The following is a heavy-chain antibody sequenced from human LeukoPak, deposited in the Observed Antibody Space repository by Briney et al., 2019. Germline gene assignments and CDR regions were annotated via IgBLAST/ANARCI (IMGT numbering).Heavy chain of an antibody. D-gene: IGHD3-10*01. CDR2: ISYDGNIK. V-gene: IGHV3-30*18. Sequence: GGSLRLSCAASGFSFSSYNFHWVRQAPGKGLQWLGFISYDGNIKYEDSVKGRFTISRDNSKNTLYLQMNSLRAEDTAVYYCAKLGKTENHYGSGRFSYYYYMDVWGKGTTVTISS. J-gene: IGHJ6*03. CDR3: AKLGKTENHYGSGRFSYYYYMDV. CDR1: GFSFSSYN.